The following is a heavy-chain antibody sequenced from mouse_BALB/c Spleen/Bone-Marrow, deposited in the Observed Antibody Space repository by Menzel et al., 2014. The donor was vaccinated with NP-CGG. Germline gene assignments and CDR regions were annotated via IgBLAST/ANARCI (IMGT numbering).Heavy chain of an antibody. J-gene: IGHJ2*02. V-gene: IGHV1-9*01. CDR1: GYTFSSYW. Sequence: QVQLQQPGAELMKPGASVTISCKATGYTFSSYWIEWVKQRPGHGLEWIGEILPGSGSTNYNEKFKGKATFTADTSSNTAYMQLSILTAEDSAVYSCARPDYGDWGQGTSRTVSS. D-gene: IGHD1-1*01. CDR2: ILPGSGST. CDR3: ARPDYGD.